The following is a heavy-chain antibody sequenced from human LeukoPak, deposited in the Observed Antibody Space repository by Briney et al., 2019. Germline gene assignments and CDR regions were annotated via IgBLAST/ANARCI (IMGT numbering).Heavy chain of an antibody. J-gene: IGHJ4*02. CDR2: IWYDGSNK. CDR3: ARENTVTTSFDY. D-gene: IGHD4-17*01. Sequence: GGSLRLSCAASGFTFSSYGMHWVCQAPGKGLEWVAVIWYDGSNKYYADSVKGRFTISRDNSKNTLYLQMNSLRAEDTAVYYCARENTVTTSFDYWGQGTLVTVSS. V-gene: IGHV3-33*01. CDR1: GFTFSSYG.